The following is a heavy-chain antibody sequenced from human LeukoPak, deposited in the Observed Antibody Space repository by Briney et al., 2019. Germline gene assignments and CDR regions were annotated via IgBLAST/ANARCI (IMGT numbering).Heavy chain of an antibody. CDR2: IRSKVYGGTT. D-gene: IGHD5-24*01. CDR3: TRVWLQYFDY. Sequence: GGSLRLSCAASGFTFSSYWMRWVRQAPGKGLEWVGFIRSKVYGGTTEYAASVKGRFTISRDDSKSIAYLQMNSLKTEDTAVYYCTRVWLQYFDYWGQGTLVTVSS. CDR1: GFTFSSYW. V-gene: IGHV3-49*04. J-gene: IGHJ4*02.